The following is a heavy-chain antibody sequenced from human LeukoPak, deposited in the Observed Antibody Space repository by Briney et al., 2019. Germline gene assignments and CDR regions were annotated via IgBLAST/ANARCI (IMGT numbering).Heavy chain of an antibody. Sequence: GESLKISCKGSGYSFTSYWIGWVRQMPGKGLAWMGIIYPGDSDTRYSPSFQGQVTISADKSISTAYLQWSSLKASDTAMYYCARLAGDSRTYYYYYMDVWGKGTTVTVSS. V-gene: IGHV5-51*01. CDR2: IYPGDSDT. CDR3: ARLAGDSRTYYYYYMDV. CDR1: GYSFTSYW. D-gene: IGHD7-27*01. J-gene: IGHJ6*03.